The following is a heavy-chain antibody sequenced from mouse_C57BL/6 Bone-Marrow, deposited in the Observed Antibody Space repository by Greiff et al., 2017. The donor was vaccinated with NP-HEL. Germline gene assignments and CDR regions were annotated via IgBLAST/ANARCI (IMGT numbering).Heavy chain of an antibody. J-gene: IGHJ2*01. CDR3: AGGLIYYYGSPYYFDY. V-gene: IGHV12-3*01. Sequence: VKLVESGPGLVKPSQSLFLTCSITGFPITSGYYWIWIRQSPGKPLEWMGYITHSGETFYNPSLQSPISITRETSKNQFFLQLNSVTTEDTAMYYCAGGLIYYYGSPYYFDYWGQGTTLTVSS. CDR1: GFPITSGYY. CDR2: ITHSGET. D-gene: IGHD1-1*01.